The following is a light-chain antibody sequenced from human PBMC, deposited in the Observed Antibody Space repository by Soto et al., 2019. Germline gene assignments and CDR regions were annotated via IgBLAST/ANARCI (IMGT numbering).Light chain of an antibody. Sequence: IQLTQSPSSLSASVGDRVTITCRASQGISSYLAWYQQKPGKAPKLLIYAASTLQSGVPSRLSGSGSGTDFTLTISSLQPEDFATYYCQPLHSYPFGQGTKVEIK. CDR1: QGISSY. V-gene: IGKV1-9*01. J-gene: IGKJ1*01. CDR2: AAS. CDR3: QPLHSYP.